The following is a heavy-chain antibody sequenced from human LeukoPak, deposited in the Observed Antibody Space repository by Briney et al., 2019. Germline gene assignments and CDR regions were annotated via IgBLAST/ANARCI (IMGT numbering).Heavy chain of an antibody. CDR2: ISYDGSNK. CDR3: AREVAGTHGDY. J-gene: IGHJ4*02. CDR1: GFSFSSYD. D-gene: IGHD6-19*01. V-gene: IGHV3-30*19. Sequence: QPGGSLRLSCAASGFSFSSYDMHWVRQAPGKGLEWVAVISYDGSNKYYADSVKGRFTISRDNSKNTLYLQMNSLRAEDTAVYYCAREVAGTHGDYWGQGTLVTVSS.